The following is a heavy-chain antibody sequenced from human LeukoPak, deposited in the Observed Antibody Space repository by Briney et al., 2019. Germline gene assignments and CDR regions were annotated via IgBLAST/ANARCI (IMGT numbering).Heavy chain of an antibody. CDR1: GFTVGSNY. D-gene: IGHD5-24*01. CDR3: ARVPRSSGDVDY. CDR2: IYSGGST. Sequence: GGSLRPSCAASGFTVGSNYMSWVRQAPGKGLEWVSVIYSGGSTYYADSVKGRFTISRDNSKNTLYLQMNSLRAEDTAVYYCARVPRSSGDVDYWGQGTLVTVSS. V-gene: IGHV3-53*01. J-gene: IGHJ4*02.